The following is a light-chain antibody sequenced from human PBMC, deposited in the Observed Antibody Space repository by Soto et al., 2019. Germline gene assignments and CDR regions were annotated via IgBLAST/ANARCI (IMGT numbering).Light chain of an antibody. J-gene: IGKJ5*01. CDR3: QQYGSSPIT. CDR2: DAS. V-gene: IGKV3-20*01. CDR1: QSVSTY. Sequence: EIVLTQSPATLSLSPGERATLSCMASQSVSTYLAWYQQKPGQAPRLLIYDASSRATGIPDRFSGSGSGTDFTLTISRLEPEDFAVYYCQQYGSSPITFGQGTRLENK.